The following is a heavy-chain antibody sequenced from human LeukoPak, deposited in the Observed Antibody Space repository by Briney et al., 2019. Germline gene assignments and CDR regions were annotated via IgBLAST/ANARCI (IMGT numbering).Heavy chain of an antibody. CDR1: GYTFTGYY. J-gene: IGHJ6*02. CDR2: INPNSGGT. Sequence: ASVKVSCKASGYTFTGYYMHWVRQAPGQGLEWMGWINPNSGGTNYAQKFQGWVTMTRDTSISTAYMELSRLRSDDTAVYYCARSTKYCGGDCYSDYYYGMDVWGQGTTVTVSS. V-gene: IGHV1-2*04. D-gene: IGHD2-21*02. CDR3: ARSTKYCGGDCYSDYYYGMDV.